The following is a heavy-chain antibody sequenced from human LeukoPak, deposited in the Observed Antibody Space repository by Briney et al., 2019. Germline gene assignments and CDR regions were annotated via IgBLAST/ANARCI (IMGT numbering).Heavy chain of an antibody. CDR3: ANSLWDASDY. Sequence: GGSLRLSCAGSGFTFSSYAMSWVRTAPGKGLEWVSDISGSGGSTYYADSMRGRFTISRDNSKSTLYLQMNSLRAEDTAVYYCANSLWDASDYWGQGTLVTVSS. CDR2: ISGSGGST. J-gene: IGHJ4*02. V-gene: IGHV3-23*01. D-gene: IGHD1-26*01. CDR1: GFTFSSYA.